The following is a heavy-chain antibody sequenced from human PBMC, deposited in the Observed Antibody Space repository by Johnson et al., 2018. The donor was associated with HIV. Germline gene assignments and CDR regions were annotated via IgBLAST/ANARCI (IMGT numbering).Heavy chain of an antibody. CDR1: GFTFDDYD. CDR2: IKHDGSEK. V-gene: IGHV3-7*03. J-gene: IGHJ3*02. CDR3: ASSNVVGYSNYPDAFHI. D-gene: IGHD6-13*01. Sequence: EQLVVSGGGVVRPGGSLRLSCAASGFTFDDYDMSWVRQAPGKGLEWVANIKHDGSEKYYADSVKGRFHISRDNAKNSLYLQMNSLRAEDTAVYYCASSNVVGYSNYPDAFHIWGQGTMVTVSS.